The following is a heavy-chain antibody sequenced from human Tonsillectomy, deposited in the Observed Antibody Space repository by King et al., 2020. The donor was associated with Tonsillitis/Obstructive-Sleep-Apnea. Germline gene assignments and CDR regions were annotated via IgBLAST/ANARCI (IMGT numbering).Heavy chain of an antibody. CDR2: INHSGST. V-gene: IGHV4-34*01. CDR1: GGSFSGYY. Sequence: VQLPQGGAGLLKPSENLSLNCAVYGGSFSGYYWSWLRQPPGKGLEWIGEINHSGSTNYNPSLKSRVTISVDTSKNQFSLKLSSVTAADTAVYYCARVLRFLECFPYMDVWGKGTTVTVSS. J-gene: IGHJ6*03. CDR3: ARVLRFLECFPYMDV. D-gene: IGHD3-3*01.